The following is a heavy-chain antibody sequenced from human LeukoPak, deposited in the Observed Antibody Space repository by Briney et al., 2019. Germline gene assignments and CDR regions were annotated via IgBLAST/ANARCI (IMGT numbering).Heavy chain of an antibody. V-gene: IGHV1-8*01. CDR3: ARGPEISYYDFWSGYYGAYYYYGMDV. CDR1: GYTFTSYD. CDR2: MNPNSGNT. D-gene: IGHD3-3*01. Sequence: ASVKVSCKASGYTFTSYDINWVRQATGQGLEWMGWMNPNSGNTGYAQKFQGRVTMTRNTSISTAYMELSSLRSEDTAVYYCARGPEISYYDFWSGYYGAYYYYGMDVWGQGTTVTVSS. J-gene: IGHJ6*02.